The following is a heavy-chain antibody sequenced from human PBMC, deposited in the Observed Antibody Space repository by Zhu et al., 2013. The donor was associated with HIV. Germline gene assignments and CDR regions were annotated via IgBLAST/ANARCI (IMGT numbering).Heavy chain of an antibody. V-gene: IGHV1-3*01. CDR1: GHRFSTYS. CDR3: ATPGAPGWVFNY. D-gene: IGHD1-26*01. Sequence: QVQVVQSGAEVKKPGASVKVSCKASGHRFSTYSIHWVRQAPGQRLEWMGWINADNGYTKYSQKFQGRVSITRDTSATTAYMELSSLTSEDTAVYYCATPGAPGWVFNYWGQGTLVTVSS. CDR2: INADNGYT. J-gene: IGHJ4*02.